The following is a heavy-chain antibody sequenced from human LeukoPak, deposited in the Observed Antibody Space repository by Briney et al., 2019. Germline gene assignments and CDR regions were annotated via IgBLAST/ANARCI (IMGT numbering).Heavy chain of an antibody. CDR2: ISSRGTAI. Sequence: PGGSLRLSCAASGFTFSVYYMTWIRQAPGKGLEWLSYISSRGTAIYYSDSVKGRFTVSRDNARNYLYLQVRSLRAEDTAVYYCARDSGGSWTTYDFWGQGTLVTVSS. CDR1: GFTFSVYY. D-gene: IGHD2-15*01. V-gene: IGHV3-11*01. CDR3: ARDSGGSWTTYDF. J-gene: IGHJ4*02.